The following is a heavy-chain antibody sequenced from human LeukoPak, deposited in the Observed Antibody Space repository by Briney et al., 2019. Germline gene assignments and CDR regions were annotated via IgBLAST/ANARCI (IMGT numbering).Heavy chain of an antibody. V-gene: IGHV3-23*01. J-gene: IGHJ4*02. CDR3: AKGASGPLRYFDWSTYYFDY. CDR2: ISGSGGST. CDR1: GFTFSSYA. Sequence: PGGSLRLSCAASGFTFSSYAMSWVRQAPGKGLEWVSAISGSGGSTYYADSVKGRFTISRDNSKNTLYQQMNSLRAEDTAVYYCAKGASGPLRYFDWSTYYFDYWGQGTLVTVSS. D-gene: IGHD3-9*01.